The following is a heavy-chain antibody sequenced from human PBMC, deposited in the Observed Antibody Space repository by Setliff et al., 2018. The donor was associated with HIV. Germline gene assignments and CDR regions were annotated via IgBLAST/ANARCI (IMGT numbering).Heavy chain of an antibody. D-gene: IGHD1-26*01. V-gene: IGHV1-18*01. J-gene: IGHJ3*02. CDR2: ITTYNGGT. CDR1: GYSFTSYG. CDR3: TRGGYSGAFLDAFDI. Sequence: ASVKVSCKASGYSFTSYGLSWVRQAPGQGLGWMGSITTYNGGTNYAQKFQGRVTMTTETSTSTAYTELRSLRSDDTAVYYCTRGGYSGAFLDAFDIWGQGTMVTVSS.